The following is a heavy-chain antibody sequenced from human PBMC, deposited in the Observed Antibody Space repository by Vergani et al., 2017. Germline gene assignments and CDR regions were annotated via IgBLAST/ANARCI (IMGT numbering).Heavy chain of an antibody. D-gene: IGHD2-2*01. CDR1: GFTFSSYE. V-gene: IGHV3-48*03. Sequence: EVQLVESGGGLVQPGGSLRLSCAASGFTFSSYEMNWVRQAPGKGLEWVSYISSSGSTIYYADSVKGRFTISRDNAKNSLYLQMNSLRSEDTAVYYCARESVVVPAMDYYYYYGMDVWGQGTTVTVSS. CDR2: ISSSGSTI. CDR3: ARESVVVPAMDYYYYYGMDV. J-gene: IGHJ6*02.